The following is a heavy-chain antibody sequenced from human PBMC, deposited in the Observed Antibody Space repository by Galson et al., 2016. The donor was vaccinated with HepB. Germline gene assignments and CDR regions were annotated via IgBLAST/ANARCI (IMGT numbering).Heavy chain of an antibody. J-gene: IGHJ4*02. CDR3: ARETTIWGNGFQY. Sequence: SMRSSCSASGFTFDDYTLHWVRQAPGKGLESVFLVCWDATTISYADSVNGRFTISRDNRKNSLYLQMNRLTSEEPALYYCARETTIWGNGFQYWGQGTLVTVSS. D-gene: IGHD4-23*01. CDR1: GFTFDDYT. CDR2: VCWDATTI. V-gene: IGHV3-43*01.